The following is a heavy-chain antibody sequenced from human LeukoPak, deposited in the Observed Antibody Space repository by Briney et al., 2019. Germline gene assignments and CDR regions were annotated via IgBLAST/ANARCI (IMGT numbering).Heavy chain of an antibody. CDR3: AKGREDSSGWYADYFDY. Sequence: SETLSLTCTVSGGSISSYYWSWIRQPPGKGLEWIGYIYYSGSTNYNPSLRSRVTISVDTSKNQFSLKLSSVTAADTAVYYCAKGREDSSGWYADYFDYWGQGTLVTVSS. V-gene: IGHV4-59*01. J-gene: IGHJ4*02. CDR2: IYYSGST. D-gene: IGHD6-19*01. CDR1: GGSISSYY.